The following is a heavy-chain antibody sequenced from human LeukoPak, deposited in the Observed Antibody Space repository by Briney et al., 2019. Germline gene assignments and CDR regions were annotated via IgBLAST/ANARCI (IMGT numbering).Heavy chain of an antibody. J-gene: IGHJ3*02. V-gene: IGHV4-30-4*08. CDR3: ARAYYYDSSGYYPHDAFDI. CDR1: GGSISSGDYY. D-gene: IGHD3-22*01. CDR2: INHSGST. Sequence: SQTLSLTCTVSGGSISSGDYYWSWIRQPPGKGLEWIGEINHSGSTNYNPSLKSRVTISVDTSKNQFSLKLSSVTAADTAVYYCARAYYYDSSGYYPHDAFDIWGQGTMVTVSS.